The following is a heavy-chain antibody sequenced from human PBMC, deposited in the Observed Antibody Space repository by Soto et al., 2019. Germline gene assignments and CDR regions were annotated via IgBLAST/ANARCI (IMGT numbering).Heavy chain of an antibody. Sequence: PEETLSLTCTVSGGSISSYYWSWIRQPPGKGLEWIGYIYYSGSTYYNPSLKSRVTISVDTSKNQFSLKLSSVTAADTAVYYCARELRFGEDYYGMDAWGQGTTLTVSS. J-gene: IGHJ6*02. V-gene: IGHV4-59*12. CDR2: IYYSGST. CDR3: ARELRFGEDYYGMDA. CDR1: GGSISSYY. D-gene: IGHD3-10*01.